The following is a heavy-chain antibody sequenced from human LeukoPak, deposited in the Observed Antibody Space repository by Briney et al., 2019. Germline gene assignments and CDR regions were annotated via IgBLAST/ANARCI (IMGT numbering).Heavy chain of an antibody. Sequence: PGGSLRLSCAASGFTFSTYAMTWVRRAPGSGLEWVSGVIGSGSDTYYADSVRGRFTISRDNSKNTLYLQMNSLRVEDTAVYYCAKDRSGYYYGSGSYFDYWGQGTLVTVSS. D-gene: IGHD3-10*01. CDR3: AKDRSGYYYGSGSYFDY. CDR1: GFTFSTYA. CDR2: VIGSGSDT. J-gene: IGHJ4*02. V-gene: IGHV3-23*01.